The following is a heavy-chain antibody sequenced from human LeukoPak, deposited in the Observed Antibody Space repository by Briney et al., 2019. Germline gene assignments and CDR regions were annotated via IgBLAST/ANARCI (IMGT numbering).Heavy chain of an antibody. CDR3: ARYCSSTSCYLFDY. V-gene: IGHV4-30-4*08. D-gene: IGHD2-2*01. Sequence: PSETLSLTCTVSGGSISSGDYYWSWIRQPPGKGLEWIGYIYYSGSTYYNPSLKSRVTISVDTSKNQFSLKLSSVTAADTAVYYCARYCSSTSCYLFDYWGRGTLVTVSS. CDR1: GGSISSGDYY. CDR2: IYYSGST. J-gene: IGHJ4*02.